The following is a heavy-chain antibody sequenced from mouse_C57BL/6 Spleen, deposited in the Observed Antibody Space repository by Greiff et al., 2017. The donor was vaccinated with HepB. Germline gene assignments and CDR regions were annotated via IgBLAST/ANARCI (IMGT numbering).Heavy chain of an antibody. J-gene: IGHJ4*01. CDR3: ARDGYYLYYSMDY. CDR1: GFTFSDYG. Sequence: EVKVVESGGGLVKPGGSLKLSCAASGFTFSDYGMHWVRQAPEKGLEWVAYISSGSSTIYYADTVKGRFTISRDNAKNTLFLQMTSLRSEDTAMYYCARDGYYLYYSMDYWGQGTSVTVSS. V-gene: IGHV5-17*01. D-gene: IGHD2-3*01. CDR2: ISSGSSTI.